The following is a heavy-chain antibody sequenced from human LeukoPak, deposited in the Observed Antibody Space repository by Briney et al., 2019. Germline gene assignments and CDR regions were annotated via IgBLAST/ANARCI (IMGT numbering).Heavy chain of an antibody. V-gene: IGHV1-2*02. D-gene: IGHD3-22*01. CDR1: GGTFSSYA. J-gene: IGHJ3*02. CDR3: ARDLLEAYYDSSGLDAFDI. Sequence: ASVKVSCKASGGTFSSYAISWVRQAPGQGLEWMGWINPNSGGTNYAQKFQGRVTMTRDTSISTAYMELSRLRSDDTAVYYCARDLLEAYYDSSGLDAFDIWGQGTMVTVSS. CDR2: INPNSGGT.